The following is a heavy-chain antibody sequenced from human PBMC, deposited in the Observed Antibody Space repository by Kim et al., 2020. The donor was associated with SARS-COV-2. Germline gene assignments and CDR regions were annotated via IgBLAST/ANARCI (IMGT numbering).Heavy chain of an antibody. CDR2: ISAYNGNT. J-gene: IGHJ6*02. V-gene: IGHV1-18*01. CDR3: ARDTDYGDPMEATYGMDV. CDR1: GYTFTSYG. D-gene: IGHD4-17*01. Sequence: ASVKVSCKASGYTFTSYGISWVRQAPGQGLEWMGWISAYNGNTNYAQKLQGRVTMTTDTSTSTAYMELRSLRSDDTAVYYCARDTDYGDPMEATYGMDVWGQGTTVTVSS.